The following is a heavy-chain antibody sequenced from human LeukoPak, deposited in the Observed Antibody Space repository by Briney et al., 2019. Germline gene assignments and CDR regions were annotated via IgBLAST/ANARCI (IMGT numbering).Heavy chain of an antibody. Sequence: GGSLRLSCAASGFTVSSNYMSWVRQTPGKGLEWVSVIYSGGSTYYADSVKGRFTISRDNSKNTLYLQMNSLRAEDTAVYYCARDSSSSPFSFDYWGQGTLVTVSS. V-gene: IGHV3-53*01. CDR1: GFTVSSNY. D-gene: IGHD6-6*01. J-gene: IGHJ4*02. CDR3: ARDSSSSPFSFDY. CDR2: IYSGGST.